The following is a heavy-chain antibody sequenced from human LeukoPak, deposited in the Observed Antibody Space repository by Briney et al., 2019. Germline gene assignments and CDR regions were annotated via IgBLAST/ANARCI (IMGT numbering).Heavy chain of an antibody. D-gene: IGHD3-22*01. CDR2: IYYSGST. CDR3: ARSYDSSGYPIGGGDAFDI. V-gene: IGHV4-59*01. CDR1: GGSISSYY. Sequence: PSETLSLTCTVSGGSISSYYWSWIRQPPGKGLEWIGYIYYSGSTNYNPSLKSRVTISVDTSKNQFSLKLSSVTAADMAVYYCARSYDSSGYPIGGGDAFDIWGQGTMDTVSS. J-gene: IGHJ3*02.